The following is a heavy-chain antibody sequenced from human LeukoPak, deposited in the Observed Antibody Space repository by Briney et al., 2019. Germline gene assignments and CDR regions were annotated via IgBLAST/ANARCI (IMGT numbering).Heavy chain of an antibody. J-gene: IGHJ4*02. V-gene: IGHV3-7*01. Sequence: GGSLRLSCAASGFSFSTYWMSWVRQAPGKGLEWVASVNPDGTVKKYVDSVRDRVTISRDNAKNSLYLQMHTLSAEDTAMYYCARLFEGVTIFDYWGQGALVTVSS. CDR3: ARLFEGVTIFDY. CDR2: VNPDGTVK. CDR1: GFSFSTYW. D-gene: IGHD4-17*01.